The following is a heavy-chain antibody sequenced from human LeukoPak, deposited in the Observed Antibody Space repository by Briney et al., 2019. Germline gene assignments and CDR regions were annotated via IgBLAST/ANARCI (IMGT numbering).Heavy chain of an antibody. J-gene: IGHJ6*03. CDR2: ISSDGSNK. CDR1: GFTFSSYA. V-gene: IGHV3-30*04. D-gene: IGHD3-10*01. Sequence: GGSLRLSCAASGFTFSSYAMHWVRQAPGKGLEWVAVISSDGSNKYYADSVKGRFTISRDNSKNTLYLQMNSLRADDTAVYYCARDQITTVRGIIARSTPYYDYHYMDVWGKGTTVTASS. CDR3: ARDQITTVRGIIARSTPYYDYHYMDV.